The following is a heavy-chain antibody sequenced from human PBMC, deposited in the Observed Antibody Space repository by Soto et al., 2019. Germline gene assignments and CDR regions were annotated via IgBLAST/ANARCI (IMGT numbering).Heavy chain of an antibody. CDR3: ARDGSRGYDMDV. V-gene: IGHV3-48*02. CDR1: GFDFSNYN. J-gene: IGHJ6*02. D-gene: IGHD1-1*01. Sequence: EVQVVESGGGLIQPGGSLRLSCAGSGFDFSNYNMDWVRQAPGKGLEWISYISNTARTIFYADSVKGRFTISRDNARNSLFLQMNSLRDEDTAVYYCARDGSRGYDMDVWGQGTTVTVSS. CDR2: ISNTARTI.